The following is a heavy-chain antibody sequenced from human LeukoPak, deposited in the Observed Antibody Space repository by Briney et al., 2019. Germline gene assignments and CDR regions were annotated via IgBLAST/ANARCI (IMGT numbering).Heavy chain of an antibody. D-gene: IGHD3-3*01. V-gene: IGHV4-39*01. CDR2: VYYIGYT. J-gene: IGHJ6*02. CDR3: ARHRGALFGPKDV. Sequence: SETLSLTCTVSGGSISSRSYYWGWIRQPPRNGLGWIGSVYYIGYTYYNPSLKSRVTMSVDTSKNQFSLTLSSVAAADTALYYCARHRGALFGPKDVWGQGTTVTVSS. CDR1: GGSISSRSYY.